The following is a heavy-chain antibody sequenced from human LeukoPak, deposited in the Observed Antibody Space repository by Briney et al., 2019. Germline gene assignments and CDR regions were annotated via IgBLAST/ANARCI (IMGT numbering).Heavy chain of an antibody. D-gene: IGHD3-3*01. J-gene: IGHJ4*02. CDR2: FDPENAEI. CDR3: ATRGSDFWSGFDY. CDR1: GNTLRELP. Sequence: ASLKVSCKLSGNTLRELPIQWVRQAGGKGLEWMAGFDPENAEIVYAQKFQGRVTMTEDTSTNTAYMELTSLTSDDTALYYCATRGSDFWSGFDYWGPRTEVTVSS. V-gene: IGHV1-24*01.